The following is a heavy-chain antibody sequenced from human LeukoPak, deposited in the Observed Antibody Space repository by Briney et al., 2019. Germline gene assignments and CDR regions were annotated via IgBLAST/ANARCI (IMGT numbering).Heavy chain of an antibody. Sequence: GASVKVSCKASGGTFSSYAISWVRQAPGQGLEWMGRIIPILGIANYAQKFQGRVTITADKSTGTAYMELSSLRSEDTAVYYCARDGHYYGSGTHYGMDVWGQGTTVTVSS. J-gene: IGHJ6*02. V-gene: IGHV1-69*04. CDR3: ARDGHYYGSGTHYGMDV. CDR1: GGTFSSYA. CDR2: IIPILGIA. D-gene: IGHD3-10*01.